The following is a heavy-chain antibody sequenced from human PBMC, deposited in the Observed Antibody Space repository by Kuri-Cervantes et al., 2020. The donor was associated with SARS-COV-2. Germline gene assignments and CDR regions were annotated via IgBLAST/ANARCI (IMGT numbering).Heavy chain of an antibody. CDR1: GYTFTNSD. CDR2: IYPRDGSP. D-gene: IGHD4-23*01. CDR3: ARWDGGSSHWYFDV. Sequence: VQLEQSGPELVKPGASVKSSCKASGYTFTNSDINWVKQRPGQGLDWIGWIYPRDGSPKYNEKFKGKATLTVDTSSSTAYMELHSLTSEDSAVYFCARWDGGSSHWYFDVWGTGTTVTVSS. J-gene: IGHJ6*03. V-gene: IGHV1-18*04.